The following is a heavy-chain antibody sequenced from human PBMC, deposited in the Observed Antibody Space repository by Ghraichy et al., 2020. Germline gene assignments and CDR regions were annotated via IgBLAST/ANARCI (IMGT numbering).Heavy chain of an antibody. CDR3: ARGYYASGSNGVDV. Sequence: GVLRLSCAASRFTFSTYWMHWVRQGPGKGLVWVSRINSDGRITTYADSVKGRFTISRDNARNTLYLQMNSLRTEDTAVYYCARGYYASGSNGVDVWGQGTTVTVSS. CDR2: INSDGRIT. CDR1: RFTFSTYW. V-gene: IGHV3-74*01. J-gene: IGHJ6*02. D-gene: IGHD3-10*01.